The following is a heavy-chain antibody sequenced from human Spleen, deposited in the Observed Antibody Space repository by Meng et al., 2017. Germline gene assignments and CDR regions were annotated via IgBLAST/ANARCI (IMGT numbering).Heavy chain of an antibody. CDR2: ISGSGAST. J-gene: IGHJ4*02. V-gene: IGHV3-23*01. D-gene: IGHD6-13*01. CDR1: GFTFSSYW. CDR3: AKLDGSSWFHY. Sequence: GESLKISCAASGFTFSSYWMSWVRQAPGKGLEWVSAISGSGASTYYADSVKGRFTVSRDNSKNTLYLQMNSLRAEDTALYYCAKLDGSSWFHYWGQGTLVTVSS.